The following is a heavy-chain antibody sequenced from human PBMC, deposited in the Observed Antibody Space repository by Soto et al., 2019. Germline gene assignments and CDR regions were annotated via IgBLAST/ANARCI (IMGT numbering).Heavy chain of an antibody. V-gene: IGHV3-30*18. D-gene: IGHD3-10*01. Sequence: QVQLVESGGGVVQPGRSLRLSCAASGFTFSSYGMHWVRQAPGKGLEWVAVISYDGSNKYYADSVKGRFTISRDNSKNTLYLQMNSLRAEDTAVYYCAKDPRGGGSGSYDYYYYYMDVWGKGTTVTVSS. J-gene: IGHJ6*03. CDR1: GFTFSSYG. CDR3: AKDPRGGGSGSYDYYYYYMDV. CDR2: ISYDGSNK.